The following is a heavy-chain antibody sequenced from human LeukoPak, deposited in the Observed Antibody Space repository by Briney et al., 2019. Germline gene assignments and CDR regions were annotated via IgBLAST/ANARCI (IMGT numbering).Heavy chain of an antibody. V-gene: IGHV4-59*01. D-gene: IGHD4-17*01. J-gene: IGHJ4*02. CDR2: IYYSGST. CDR1: GGSISSYY. CDR3: ARAYGDYIIAIFDY. Sequence: PSETLSLTCTVSGGSISSYYWSWIRQPPGKGLEWIGHIYYSGSTNYNPSLKSRVTISVDTSKNQFSLKLSSVTAADTAVYYCARAYGDYIIAIFDYWGQGTLVTVSS.